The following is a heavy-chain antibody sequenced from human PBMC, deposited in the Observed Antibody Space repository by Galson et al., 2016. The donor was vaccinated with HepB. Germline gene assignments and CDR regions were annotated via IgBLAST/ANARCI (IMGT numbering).Heavy chain of an antibody. D-gene: IGHD5-18*01. Sequence: SLRLSCAASGFTFSSYSLNWVRQAPGKGLEWVSSISSSSSYIYYADSVKGRFTISRDNAKNSMYLQMNSLRAEDTAVYYCAIESTAIVYGMDVWGQGTTVTVSS. CDR2: ISSSSSYI. CDR1: GFTFSSYS. J-gene: IGHJ6*02. V-gene: IGHV3-21*01. CDR3: AIESTAIVYGMDV.